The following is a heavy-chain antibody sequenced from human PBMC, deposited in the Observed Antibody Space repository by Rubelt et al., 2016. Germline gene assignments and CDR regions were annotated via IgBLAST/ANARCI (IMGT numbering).Heavy chain of an antibody. Sequence: SGGGVVQPGRSLRLSCAAAGFTFTKSAMHWVRQAPGKGLEWVALISYDGTNKYYADSVKGRFTTARDNSKNTLYLQRNSLTTEDTAVYYCARPWGYWGQGTLVTVSS. V-gene: IGHV3-30*04. CDR1: GFTFTKSA. D-gene: IGHD7-27*01. CDR3: ARPWGY. J-gene: IGHJ4*01. CDR2: ISYDGTNK.